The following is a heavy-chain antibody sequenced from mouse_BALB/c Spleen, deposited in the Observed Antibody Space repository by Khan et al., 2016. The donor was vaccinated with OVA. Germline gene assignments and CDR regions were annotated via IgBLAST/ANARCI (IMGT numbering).Heavy chain of an antibody. J-gene: IGHJ3*01. V-gene: IGHV1S127*01. Sequence: QVRLQQSGPELVRPGASVKMSCKASGYTFTSFWIHWVKQRPGQGLEWIGRIDPSKSETRLNQKFKDKATLNVDKSSNTAYMQLSRLTSEDSAVYYCAREDYVRPFAYWGQGTLVTVSA. CDR1: GYTFTSFW. D-gene: IGHD1-1*01. CDR3: AREDYVRPFAY. CDR2: IDPSKSET.